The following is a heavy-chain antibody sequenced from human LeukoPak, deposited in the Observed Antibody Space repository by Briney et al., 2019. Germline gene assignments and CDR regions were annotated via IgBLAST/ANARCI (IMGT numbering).Heavy chain of an antibody. Sequence: GGSPRLSCTASGFPINSYTMNWVRQAPGKGLEWVSSFSRSGIYIYYGDSVKGRFTISRDNAKNSLYLQMNSLRAEDTAVYYCARQTTVTPDAWDGFDYWGQGTQVTVSS. CDR2: FSRSGIYI. V-gene: IGHV3-21*01. CDR1: GFPINSYT. D-gene: IGHD4-11*01. CDR3: ARQTTVTPDAWDGFDY. J-gene: IGHJ4*02.